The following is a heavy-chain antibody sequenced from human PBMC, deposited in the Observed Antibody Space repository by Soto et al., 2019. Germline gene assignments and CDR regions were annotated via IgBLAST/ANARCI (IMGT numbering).Heavy chain of an antibody. D-gene: IGHD6-13*01. CDR1: GFTFSSYS. J-gene: IGHJ4*02. V-gene: IGHV3-21*01. CDR3: SRDADGSSSFDY. CDR2: ISSSSSYI. Sequence: EVQRMESGGGLVKPGGSLRLSCAASGFTFSSYSMNWVRQAPGKGLEWVSSISSSSSYIYYADSVKGRFTISRDNAKNSLYLQMNSLRAEDTAVYYCSRDADGSSSFDYWGQRTLVTVSS.